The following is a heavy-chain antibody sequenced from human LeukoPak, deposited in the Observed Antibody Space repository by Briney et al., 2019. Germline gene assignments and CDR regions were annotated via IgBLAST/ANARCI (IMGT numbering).Heavy chain of an antibody. CDR1: GYTFTGYY. Sequence: ASVKVSCKASGYTFTGYYMHWVRQAPGQGLEWMGWINPNSGGTNYAQKFQGRVTMTRDTSISTAYMELSRLRSDDTAVYYCASTYCSSTSCYRNWFDPWGQGTLVTASS. V-gene: IGHV1-2*02. CDR2: INPNSGGT. D-gene: IGHD2-2*02. J-gene: IGHJ5*02. CDR3: ASTYCSSTSCYRNWFDP.